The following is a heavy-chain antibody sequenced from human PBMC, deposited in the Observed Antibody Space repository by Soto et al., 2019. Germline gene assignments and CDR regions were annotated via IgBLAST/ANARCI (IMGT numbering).Heavy chain of an antibody. CDR2: TYYRSHWYN. D-gene: IGHD6-6*01. Sequence: SQTLSLTCAISGDSVSSNSGAWNWIRQSPSRGLEWLGRTYYRSHWYNDFAVSVKSRVTIDPDTSKNQFSLQLNSVTPEDTAVYYCGRQYRDSQYYSGLDVWGQGTTVTVSS. J-gene: IGHJ6*02. CDR3: GRQYRDSQYYSGLDV. CDR1: GDSVSSNSGA. V-gene: IGHV6-1*01.